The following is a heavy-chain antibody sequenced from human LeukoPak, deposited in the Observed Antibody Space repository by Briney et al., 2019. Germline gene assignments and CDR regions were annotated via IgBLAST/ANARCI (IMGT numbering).Heavy chain of an antibody. CDR3: ASGDGYNCSLFDH. CDR2: IWYDGSNK. Sequence: GGSLRLSCAASGFTFSSYGMNWVRQAPGKGLERVAIIWYDGSNKYYAASVKGRFTISRDNSKNTLYLQMSSLRAEDTAVYYCASGDGYNCSLFDHWGQGALVTVSS. V-gene: IGHV3-33*01. J-gene: IGHJ4*02. D-gene: IGHD5-24*01. CDR1: GFTFSSYG.